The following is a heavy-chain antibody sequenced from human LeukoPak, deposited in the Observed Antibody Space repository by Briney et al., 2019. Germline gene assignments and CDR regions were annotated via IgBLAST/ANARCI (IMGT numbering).Heavy chain of an antibody. CDR3: ARAGVGATWVFDY. D-gene: IGHD1-26*01. CDR1: GFTFRSYA. J-gene: IGHJ4*02. CDR2: ISSNGGGT. V-gene: IGHV3-64*01. Sequence: GGSLRLSCAASGFTFRSYAMHWVRQAPGKGPEYVSTISSNGGGTYYANSVKGRFSISRDDSKNTLYLQMGSLRPEDMAVYYCARAGVGATWVFDYWGQGTLVTVSS.